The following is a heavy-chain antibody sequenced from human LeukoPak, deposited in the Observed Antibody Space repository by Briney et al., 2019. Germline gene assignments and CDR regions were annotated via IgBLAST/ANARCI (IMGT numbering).Heavy chain of an antibody. Sequence: GASVKVSCKASGGTFSSYAISWVRQAPGQGLEWMGGIIPIFGTANYAQKFQGRVTITADESTSTAYMELSSLRSEDTAVYYCASPRGSWNDGRYFDYWGQGTLVTVSS. CDR3: ASPRGSWNDGRYFDY. J-gene: IGHJ4*02. V-gene: IGHV1-69*13. D-gene: IGHD1-1*01. CDR2: IIPIFGTA. CDR1: GGTFSSYA.